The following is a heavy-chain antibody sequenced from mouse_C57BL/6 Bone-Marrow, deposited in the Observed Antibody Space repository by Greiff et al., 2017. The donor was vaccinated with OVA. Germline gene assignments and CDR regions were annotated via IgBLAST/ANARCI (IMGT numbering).Heavy chain of an antibody. D-gene: IGHD1-1*01. CDR2: INPSTGGT. V-gene: IGHV1-42*01. CDR1: GYSFTGYY. J-gene: IGHJ1*03. CDR3: ARRALRPWYFDV. Sequence: EVNLVESGPELVKPGASVKISCKASGYSFTGYYMNWVKQSPEKSLEWIGEINPSTGGTTYNQKFKAKATLTVDKSSSTAYMQLKSLTSEDSAVYYCARRALRPWYFDVWGTGTTVTVSS.